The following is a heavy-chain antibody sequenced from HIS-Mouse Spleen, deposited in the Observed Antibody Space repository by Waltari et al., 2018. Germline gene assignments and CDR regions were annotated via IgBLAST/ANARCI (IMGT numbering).Heavy chain of an antibody. Sequence: QLQLQESGPGLVKPSETLSLTCTVPGGSSSRSSYSWGWIRQPPGKGLEWIGSIYYSGSTYYNPSLKSRVTISVDTSKNQFSLKLSSVTAADTAVYYCAREIPYSSSWYDWYFDLWGRGTLVTVSS. D-gene: IGHD6-13*01. J-gene: IGHJ2*01. V-gene: IGHV4-39*07. CDR1: GGSSSRSSYS. CDR2: IYYSGST. CDR3: AREIPYSSSWYDWYFDL.